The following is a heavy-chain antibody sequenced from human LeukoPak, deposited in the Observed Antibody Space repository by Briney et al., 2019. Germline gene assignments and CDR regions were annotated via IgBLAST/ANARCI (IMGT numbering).Heavy chain of an antibody. CDR2: ISSSGSTI. Sequence: GGSLRLSCAASGFTFSSYWMHWVRQAPGKGLEWVSYISSSGSTIYYADSVKGRFTISRDNAKNSLYLQMNSLRAEDTAVYYCARDRYGSYPMADYWGQGALVTVSS. CDR1: GFTFSSYW. V-gene: IGHV3-48*04. J-gene: IGHJ4*02. CDR3: ARDRYGSYPMADY. D-gene: IGHD1-26*01.